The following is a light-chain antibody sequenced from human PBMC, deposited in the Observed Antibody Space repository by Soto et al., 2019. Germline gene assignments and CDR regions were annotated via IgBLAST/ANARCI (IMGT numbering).Light chain of an antibody. CDR1: QSVSRTY. CDR2: GAS. CDR3: QQYCSSPQVT. J-gene: IGKJ5*01. Sequence: EIVLTQSPGTLSLSPGERATLSCRASQSVSRTYLAWYQQRPGQAPRLLIYGASGRATGIPDRFSGSGSGTDFTLTISRLEPEDFAVYYCQQYCSSPQVTFGQGTRLEIK. V-gene: IGKV3-20*01.